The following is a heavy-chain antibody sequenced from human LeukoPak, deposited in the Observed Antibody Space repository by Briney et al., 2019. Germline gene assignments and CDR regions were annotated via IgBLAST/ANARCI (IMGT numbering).Heavy chain of an antibody. CDR1: GFRLSDAW. CDR2: ISGSGVTT. V-gene: IGHV3-23*01. Sequence: GGSLRLSCAASGFRLSDAWMNWVRQAPGKGLEWVSAISGSGVTTHYAGSVKGRFSISRDNSKNTLYLQMNSLRAEDTALYYCAKKVVVGATSPYSDFQDWGQGTLVIVSS. J-gene: IGHJ1*01. CDR3: AKKVVVGATSPYSDFQD. D-gene: IGHD1-26*01.